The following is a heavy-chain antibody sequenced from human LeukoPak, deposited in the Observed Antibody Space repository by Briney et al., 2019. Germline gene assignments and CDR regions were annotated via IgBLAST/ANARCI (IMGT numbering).Heavy chain of an antibody. CDR2: INYSGST. D-gene: IGHD6-19*01. CDR1: GGSMSSYY. J-gene: IGHJ4*02. V-gene: IGHV4-59*08. CDR3: AGHPSSSGLYYFDY. Sequence: PSETLSLTCTVSGGSMSSYYWSWIRQPPGEGLEWIGYINYSGSTKYNPSLKSRVTISVDTSKNQFSLKVSSVTAADTAFYYCAGHPSSSGLYYFDYWGQGTLVTVSS.